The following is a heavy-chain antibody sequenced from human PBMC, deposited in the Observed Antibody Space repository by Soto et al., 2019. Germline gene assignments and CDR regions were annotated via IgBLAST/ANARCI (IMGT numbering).Heavy chain of an antibody. V-gene: IGHV3-11*06. J-gene: IGHJ4*02. CDR3: ARAMFGYVDY. D-gene: IGHD3-10*02. CDR1: GFSFSDYF. CDR2: ISSAGPYT. Sequence: QLQLVESGGGLVKPGGSLRLSCAVSGFSFSDYFMAWLRQSPGKGLEWISYISSAGPYTEYADSVRGRFTGSRDNAKDSLYLQLDSLRLEDTAVYYCARAMFGYVDYWGRGTLVAVSS.